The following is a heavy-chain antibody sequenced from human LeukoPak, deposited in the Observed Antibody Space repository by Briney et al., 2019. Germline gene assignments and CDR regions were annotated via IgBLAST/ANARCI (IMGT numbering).Heavy chain of an antibody. CDR2: ISTTGTTV. Sequence: GGSLRLSRAASGFTFSGYELNWVRQAPGKGLEWVSYISTTGTTVYYAGSVKGRFTISRDNVKNSLYLQMNSLRDEDTAVYYCARGGDYGDYVDFAYWGQGTLVTVSS. V-gene: IGHV3-48*03. J-gene: IGHJ4*02. D-gene: IGHD4-17*01. CDR1: GFTFSGYE. CDR3: ARGGDYGDYVDFAY.